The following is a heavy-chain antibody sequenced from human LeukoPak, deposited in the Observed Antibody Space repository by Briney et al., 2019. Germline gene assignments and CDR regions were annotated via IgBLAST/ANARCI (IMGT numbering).Heavy chain of an antibody. J-gene: IGHJ4*02. V-gene: IGHV3-30-3*01. Sequence: GGSLRLSCAASGFTFSSHAMVWVRQAPGKGLEWVSFISHDGSESFHTESVKGRFTISRDNFKNTVDLQVSGLKEEDTAMYYCARDWGQRGVGATLANWGQGTLVIVSS. CDR3: ARDWGQRGVGATLAN. D-gene: IGHD1-26*01. CDR1: GFTFSSHA. CDR2: ISHDGSES.